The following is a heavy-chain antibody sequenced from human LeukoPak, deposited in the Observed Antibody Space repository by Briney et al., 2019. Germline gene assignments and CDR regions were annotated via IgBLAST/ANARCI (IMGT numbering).Heavy chain of an antibody. CDR2: IYYSGST. Sequence: SETLSLTCTVSGGSISSGGYYWSWLRQHPGKGLEWIGYIYYSGSTYYNPSLKSRVTISVDTSKNQFSLKLSSVTAADTAVYYCARGLYGDYVLSWFDPWGQGTLVTVSS. V-gene: IGHV4-31*03. CDR1: GGSISSGGYY. D-gene: IGHD4-17*01. CDR3: ARGLYGDYVLSWFDP. J-gene: IGHJ5*02.